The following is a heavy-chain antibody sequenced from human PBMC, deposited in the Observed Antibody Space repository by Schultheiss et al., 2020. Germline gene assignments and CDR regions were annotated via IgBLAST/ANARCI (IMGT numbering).Heavy chain of an antibody. V-gene: IGHV3-30*18. CDR2: ISYDGSNK. D-gene: IGHD3-9*01. J-gene: IGHJ6*02. Sequence: GGSLRLSCAASGFTFSSYGMHWVRQAPGKGLEWVAVISYDGSNKYYADSVKGRFTISRDNSKNTLYLQMNSLRAEDTAVYYCAKGGHYDILTGYSSGYYYGMDVWGQGTT. CDR3: AKGGHYDILTGYSSGYYYGMDV. CDR1: GFTFSSYG.